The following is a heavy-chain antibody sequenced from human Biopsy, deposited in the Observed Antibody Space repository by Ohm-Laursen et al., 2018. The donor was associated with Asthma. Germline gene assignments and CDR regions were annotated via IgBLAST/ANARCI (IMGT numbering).Heavy chain of an antibody. V-gene: IGHV4-30-2*06. Sequence: TLSLPCAVSGDSIDSGDYSWTWIRQSPGLGLEWIGYIYRNGDTYYNLTLKKLVTISIDRSKNQFSLRVRSVTAADTAVYYCARGWNCGGDCYSLDSWGQGTLVTVSS. J-gene: IGHJ4*02. CDR3: ARGWNCGGDCYSLDS. D-gene: IGHD2-21*02. CDR1: GDSIDSGDYS. CDR2: IYRNGDT.